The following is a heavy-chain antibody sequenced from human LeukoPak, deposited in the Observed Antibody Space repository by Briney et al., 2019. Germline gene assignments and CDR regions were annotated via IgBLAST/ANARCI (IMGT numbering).Heavy chain of an antibody. CDR3: ARGAFGAGTTGYFDY. CDR1: GGSISSYY. V-gene: IGHV4-4*07. J-gene: IGHJ4*02. CDR2: IYTSGST. Sequence: SSETLSLTCTVSGGSISSYYWSWIRQPAGKGLEWIGRIYTSGSTNYNPSLKSRVTMSVDTSKNQFSLKLSSVTAADTAVYYCARGAFGAGTTGYFDYWGQGTLVTVSS. D-gene: IGHD1-7*01.